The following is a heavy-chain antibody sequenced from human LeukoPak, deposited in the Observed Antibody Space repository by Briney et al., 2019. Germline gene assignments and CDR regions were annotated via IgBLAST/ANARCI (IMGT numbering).Heavy chain of an antibody. D-gene: IGHD2-21*02. Sequence: ASVKVSCKASGYTFTSYGISWVRQAPGQGLEWMGWISAYNGNTNYAQKLQGRVTMTTDTSTSTAYMELSSLRSEDTAVYYCARGHCGGDCYSSYNWFDPWGQGTLVTVSS. V-gene: IGHV1-18*01. J-gene: IGHJ5*02. CDR3: ARGHCGGDCYSSYNWFDP. CDR1: GYTFTSYG. CDR2: ISAYNGNT.